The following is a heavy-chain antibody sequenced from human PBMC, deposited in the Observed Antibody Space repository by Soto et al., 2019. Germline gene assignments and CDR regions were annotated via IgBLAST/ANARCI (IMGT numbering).Heavy chain of an antibody. D-gene: IGHD3-10*01. J-gene: IGHJ6*02. Sequence: SETLSLTCDVSGDTISTGGYTWAWIRPPPGKALEWIGHTYHSGNTYYNPSLKSRVTISIDRSKNQFSLKLTSVTVADTAVYFCARDGRLMLRGFSFYNGMDVWGQGTTVTVSS. CDR3: ARDGRLMLRGFSFYNGMDV. CDR1: GDTISTGGYT. CDR2: TYHSGNT. V-gene: IGHV4-30-2*01.